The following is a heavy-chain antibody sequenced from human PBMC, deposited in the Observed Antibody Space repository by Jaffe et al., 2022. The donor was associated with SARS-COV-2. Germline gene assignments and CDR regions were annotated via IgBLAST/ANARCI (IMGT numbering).Heavy chain of an antibody. Sequence: QLQLQESGPGLVKPSETLSLICTVSGVSISNPAYQWGWIRQPPGKGLEWIGSIDYSGTTYYNPSLKSRVTISVDTSKEQFSLNLSSVTAADTAVYYCARLDSSGYYPAAAFDTWGQGTMVTVSS. V-gene: IGHV4-39*01. CDR2: IDYSGTT. D-gene: IGHD3-22*01. CDR1: GVSISNPAYQ. J-gene: IGHJ3*02. CDR3: ARLDSSGYYPAAAFDT.